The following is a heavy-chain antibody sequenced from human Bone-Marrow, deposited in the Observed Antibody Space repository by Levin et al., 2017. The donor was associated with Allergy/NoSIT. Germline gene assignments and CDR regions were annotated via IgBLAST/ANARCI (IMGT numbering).Heavy chain of an antibody. D-gene: IGHD1-26*01. V-gene: IGHV3-23*01. Sequence: GGSLRLSCAASGFMFSTYAMSWVRQAPGKGLEWVSGISGSGGATPSADSLKGRFSISRDNSKNTLHLQLNSLRAEDTAVYYCAKDLGTGSGSYTWGTFDYWGQGIRVSVSS. CDR2: ISGSGGAT. CDR1: GFMFSTYA. J-gene: IGHJ4*02. CDR3: AKDLGTGSGSYTWGTFDY.